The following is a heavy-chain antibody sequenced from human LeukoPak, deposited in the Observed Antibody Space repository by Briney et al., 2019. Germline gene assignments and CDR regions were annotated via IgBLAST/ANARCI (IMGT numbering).Heavy chain of an antibody. J-gene: IGHJ4*02. D-gene: IGHD6-13*01. V-gene: IGHV4-59*01. Sequence: SETLSLTCTVSGGSISSYYWSWIRQPPGKGLEWIGYIYYSGSTNYNPSLKSRVTISVDTSKNQFSLKLSSVTAADTAVYYCARGFETAAADWRFDYWGQGTLVTVSS. CDR2: IYYSGST. CDR1: GGSISSYY. CDR3: ARGFETAAADWRFDY.